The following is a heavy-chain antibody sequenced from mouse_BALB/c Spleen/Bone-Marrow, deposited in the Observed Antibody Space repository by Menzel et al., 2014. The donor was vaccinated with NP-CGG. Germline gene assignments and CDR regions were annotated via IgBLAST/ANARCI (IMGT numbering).Heavy chain of an antibody. D-gene: IGHD1-1*01. CDR3: AISLVYLPFWSIDV. CDR2: IDPSDSET. CDR1: GYTITSTW. J-gene: IGHJ1*01. Sequence: QVQLQQSGAELVKPGASVKLSCTASGYTITSTWMNWVKQRPERGLEWIGRIDPSDSETQYNQKFKAKATMTADKSSSTPSIQPTSLSAECSAVYFCAISLVYLPFWSIDVWGARTTLTISS. V-gene: IGHV1-74*01.